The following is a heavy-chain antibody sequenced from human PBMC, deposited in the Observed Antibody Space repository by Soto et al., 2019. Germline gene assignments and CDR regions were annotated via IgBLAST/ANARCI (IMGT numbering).Heavy chain of an antibody. CDR1: GGTFSDYA. D-gene: IGHD4-4*01. CDR3: ARGRGLGAAYRGFDP. Sequence: QVQLVQSGAEVKKPGSSVKVSCKASGGTFSDYAINWVRQAPGQGLEWMGGSIPTFGTASYAQKFQGRVTITADESTNTAYMELSNLRSEDTAVYYCARGRGLGAAYRGFDPWRQGTLVTVSS. J-gene: IGHJ5*02. CDR2: SIPTFGTA. V-gene: IGHV1-69*01.